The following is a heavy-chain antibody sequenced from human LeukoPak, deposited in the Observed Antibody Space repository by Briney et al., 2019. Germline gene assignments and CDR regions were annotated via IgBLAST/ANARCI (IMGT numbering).Heavy chain of an antibody. V-gene: IGHV4-39*07. CDR2: IYYSGST. CDR1: GGSISSSSYY. CDR3: AREFLWFGESHPLDY. J-gene: IGHJ4*02. D-gene: IGHD3-10*01. Sequence: SETLSLTCTVSGGSISSSSYYWGWIRQPPGKGLEWIGSIYYSGSTYYNPSLKSRVTISVDTSKNQFSLKLSSVTAADTAVYYCAREFLWFGESHPLDYWGQGTLVTVSS.